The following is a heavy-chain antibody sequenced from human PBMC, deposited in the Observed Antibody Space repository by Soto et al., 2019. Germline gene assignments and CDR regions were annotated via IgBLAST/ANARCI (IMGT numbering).Heavy chain of an antibody. CDR2: ISGSGGST. CDR1: GFTFSSYA. Sequence: GGSLRLSCAASGFTFSSYAMSWVRQAPGKGLEWVSAISGSGGSTYYADSVKGRFTISRDNSKNTLYLKMNSLRAEDTAVYYCAKDPSTQWASYMDVGGKGTTVTVSS. D-gene: IGHD1-26*01. CDR3: AKDPSTQWASYMDV. J-gene: IGHJ6*04. V-gene: IGHV3-23*01.